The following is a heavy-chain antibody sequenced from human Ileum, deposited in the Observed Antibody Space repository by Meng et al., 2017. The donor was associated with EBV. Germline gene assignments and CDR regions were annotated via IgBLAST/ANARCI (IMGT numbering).Heavy chain of an antibody. V-gene: IGHV4-61*08. CDR3: ARDLRVGGAFDY. Sequence: QVQLQQSGPGLVRPSETLSLTCNVSGASVTSSGYYWSWLRQSPGKGLEWLGYVNYNGDSTYNPSLKSRVTIFIDTSKKQFYLNLTSATAADTAIYYCARDLRVGGAFDYWGQGTLVTVSS. CDR2: VNYNGDS. D-gene: IGHD1-26*01. J-gene: IGHJ4*02. CDR1: GASVTSSGYY.